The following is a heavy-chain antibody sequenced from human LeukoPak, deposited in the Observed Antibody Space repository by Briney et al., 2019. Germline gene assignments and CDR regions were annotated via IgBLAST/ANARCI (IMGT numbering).Heavy chain of an antibody. CDR3: ARGRVTMVRGVIIKAEYFQH. J-gene: IGHJ1*01. D-gene: IGHD3-10*01. V-gene: IGHV1-18*04. Sequence: ASVKVSCKASGYTFTSYGISWVRQAPGQGLEWMGWISAYNGNTNYAQKLQGRVTMTTDTSTSTAYMELRSLRSDDTAVYYCARGRVTMVRGVIIKAEYFQHWGQGTLVTVSS. CDR1: GYTFTSYG. CDR2: ISAYNGNT.